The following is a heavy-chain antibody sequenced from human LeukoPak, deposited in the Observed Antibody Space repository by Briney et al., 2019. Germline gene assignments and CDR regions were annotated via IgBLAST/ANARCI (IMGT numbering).Heavy chain of an antibody. CDR3: ARDCLYYDISGPRFDC. CDR2: IKQDGSEK. CDR1: GFTFSSYW. V-gene: IGHV3-7*01. J-gene: IGHJ4*02. Sequence: GGSLRLSCAASGFTFSSYWMSWVRQAPGKGLEWVANIKQDGSEKYYVDSVKGRFTISRDNAKNSLYLQMNSLRAEDTAVYYCARDCLYYDISGPRFDCWGQGTLVTVSS. D-gene: IGHD3-9*01.